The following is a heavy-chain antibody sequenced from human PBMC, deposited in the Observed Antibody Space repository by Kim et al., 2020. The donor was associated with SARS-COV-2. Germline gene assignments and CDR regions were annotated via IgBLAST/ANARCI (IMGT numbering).Heavy chain of an antibody. CDR1: GFTFSSYA. V-gene: IGHV3-30*04. CDR2: ISYDGSNK. CDR3: ASPRWDYDSSWSREDYYYYYGMDV. Sequence: GGSLRLSCAASGFTFSSYAMHWVRQAPGKGLEWVAVISYDGSNKYYADSVKGRFTISRDNSKNTLYLQMNSLRAEDTAVYYCASPRWDYDSSWSREDYYYYYGMDVWGQGTTVTVSS. D-gene: IGHD3-22*01. J-gene: IGHJ6*02.